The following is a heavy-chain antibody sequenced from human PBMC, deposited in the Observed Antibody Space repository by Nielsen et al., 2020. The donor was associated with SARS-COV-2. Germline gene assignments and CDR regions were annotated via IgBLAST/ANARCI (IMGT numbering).Heavy chain of an antibody. CDR1: GFTFSSYG. CDR2: IWYDGSNK. CDR3: ARDLRIAAAGTEYFQH. D-gene: IGHD6-13*01. V-gene: IGHV3-33*01. Sequence: GGSLRLSCAASGFTFSSYGMHWVRQAPGKGLEWVAVIWYDGSNKYYADSVKGRFTIPRDNSKNTLYLQMNSLRAEDTAVYYCARDLRIAAAGTEYFQHWGQGTLVTVSS. J-gene: IGHJ1*01.